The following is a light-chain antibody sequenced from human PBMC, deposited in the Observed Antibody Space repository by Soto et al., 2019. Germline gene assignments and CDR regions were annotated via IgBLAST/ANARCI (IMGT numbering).Light chain of an antibody. CDR1: QSVSSSY. CDR3: QQRSNWPMYT. Sequence: EIVLTQSPGTLSLSPGDRATLSCRASQSVSSSYLAWYQQKPGQAPSLLIYGASNRATGIPDRFSGGGSGTDFTLTISRLEPEDFAVYYCQQRSNWPMYTFGQGTKLEIK. J-gene: IGKJ2*01. CDR2: GAS. V-gene: IGKV3D-20*02.